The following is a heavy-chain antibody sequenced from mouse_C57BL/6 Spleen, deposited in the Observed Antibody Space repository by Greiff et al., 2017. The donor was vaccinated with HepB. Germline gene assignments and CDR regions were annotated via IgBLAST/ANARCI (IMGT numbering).Heavy chain of an antibody. Sequence: EVQLVESGPELVKPGASVKISCKASGYTFTDYYMDWVKQSHGKSLEWIGDINPNNGGTIYNKKFKGKATLTVDKSSSTAYMELRSLTSEDTAVYYCARLTDCYAMDYWGQGTSVTVSS. D-gene: IGHD4-1*01. CDR1: GYTFTDYY. V-gene: IGHV1-18*01. J-gene: IGHJ4*01. CDR3: ARLTDCYAMDY. CDR2: INPNNGGT.